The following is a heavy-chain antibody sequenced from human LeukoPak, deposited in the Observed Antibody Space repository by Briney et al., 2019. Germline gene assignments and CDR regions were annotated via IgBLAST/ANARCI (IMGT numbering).Heavy chain of an antibody. D-gene: IGHD2-2*01. CDR2: IYYSGSN. V-gene: IGHV4-31*03. J-gene: IGHJ6*04. CDR3: ARVSCSSTSCKRYYYYGMDV. Sequence: SQTLSLTCTVSGGSISSGGYYWSWIRQHPGKGLEWIGYIYYSGSNYYSPSLKSRVTISVDTSKNQFSLKLSSVTAADTAVYYCARVSCSSTSCKRYYYYGMDVWGKGTTVTVSS. CDR1: GGSISSGGYY.